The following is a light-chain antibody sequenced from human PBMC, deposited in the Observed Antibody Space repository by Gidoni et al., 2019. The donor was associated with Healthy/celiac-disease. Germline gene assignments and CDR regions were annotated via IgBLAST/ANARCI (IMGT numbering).Light chain of an antibody. CDR3: QQYYSTPLT. CDR2: WAS. J-gene: IGKJ4*01. Sequence: VALGERATINCKSSQSVLYSANNKNYLAWYQQKPGQPPKLLIYWASTRESGVPDRFSGSGSGKDFTLTISSLQAEDVAVYYCQQYYSTPLTFGGGTKVEIK. V-gene: IGKV4-1*01. CDR1: QSVLYSANNKNY.